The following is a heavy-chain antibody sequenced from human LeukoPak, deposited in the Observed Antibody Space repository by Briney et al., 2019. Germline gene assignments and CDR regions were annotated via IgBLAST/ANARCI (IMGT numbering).Heavy chain of an antibody. Sequence: SQTLSLTCTDSGGSISSGGYYWSWIRQHPGKGLEWIGYIYYSGSTYYNPSLKSRVTISVDTSKNQFSLKLSSVTAADTAVYYCAREGITGTTDYWGQGTLVTVSS. CDR3: AREGITGTTDY. J-gene: IGHJ4*02. V-gene: IGHV4-31*03. D-gene: IGHD1-7*01. CDR1: GGSISSGGYY. CDR2: IYYSGST.